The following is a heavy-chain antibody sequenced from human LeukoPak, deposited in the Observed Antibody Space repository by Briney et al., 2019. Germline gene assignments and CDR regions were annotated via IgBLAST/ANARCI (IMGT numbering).Heavy chain of an antibody. J-gene: IGHJ5*02. CDR2: IYYSGST. CDR3: AACASSGPMNWCDP. V-gene: IGHV4-39*01. Sequence: KASETLSLAWTVAGGSISSSSYYWGWLREPPGKGLEWIGSIYYSGSTYYNPSLKSPVTRSVDTSKIQFSLKRSSVTAADTAVYYCAACASSGPMNWCDPWGQGTLVTVSS. CDR1: GGSISSSSYY. D-gene: IGHD6-19*01.